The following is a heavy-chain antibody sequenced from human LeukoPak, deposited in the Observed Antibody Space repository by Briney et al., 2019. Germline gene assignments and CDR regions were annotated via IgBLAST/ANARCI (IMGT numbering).Heavy chain of an antibody. CDR1: GYSINSAYY. Sequence: SETLSLTCAVSGYSINSAYYRGWIRQPPGKGLEWIGSIYHSGSTYYNPSLKSRVSISVDTSKNQFSLKLNSVTAADTAVYYCARNMTTIRGGGFDIWGQGTMATVSS. CDR2: IYHSGST. CDR3: ARNMTTIRGGGFDI. V-gene: IGHV4-38-2*01. J-gene: IGHJ3*02. D-gene: IGHD4-11*01.